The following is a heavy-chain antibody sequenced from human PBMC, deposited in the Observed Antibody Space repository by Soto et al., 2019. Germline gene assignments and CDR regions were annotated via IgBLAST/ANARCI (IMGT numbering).Heavy chain of an antibody. Sequence: PSPTLSLTCAISGDSVSSNSAAWNWIRQSPSRGLEWLGRTYYRSKWYKDYAVSEKSRITINPDTSKNQFSLQLNSVTPADTAIYYCVRSVILSGGSYKGLIRLHYFDTWGPGTLVTVSS. V-gene: IGHV6-1*01. CDR1: GDSVSSNSAA. J-gene: IGHJ4*02. D-gene: IGHD3-3*01. CDR3: VRSVILSGGSYKGLIRLHYFDT. CDR2: TYYRSKWYK.